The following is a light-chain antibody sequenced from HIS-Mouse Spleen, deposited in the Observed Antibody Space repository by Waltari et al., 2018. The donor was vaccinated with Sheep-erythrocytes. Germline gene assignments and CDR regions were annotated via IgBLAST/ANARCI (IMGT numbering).Light chain of an antibody. J-gene: IGLJ2*01. Sequence: SYELTQPPSVSVSPGQTASITCSGDKLGDKYACWYQQKPGQSPLLVIYQDSKRPSGIPELVSGSNSGNTATLTISGTQAMDEADYYCQAWDSSTAVFGGGTKLTVL. CDR2: QDS. V-gene: IGLV3-1*01. CDR1: KLGDKY. CDR3: QAWDSSTAV.